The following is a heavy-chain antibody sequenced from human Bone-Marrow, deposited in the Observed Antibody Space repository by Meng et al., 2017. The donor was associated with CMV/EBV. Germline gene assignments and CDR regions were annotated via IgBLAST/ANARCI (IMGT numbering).Heavy chain of an antibody. J-gene: IGHJ6*02. CDR2: IYSGGST. CDR1: GFTVSSNY. D-gene: IGHD2-2*01. Sequence: GESLKISCAASGFTVSSNYMSWVRQAPGKGLEWVSVIYSGGSTYYADSVKGRFTISRDNSKNTLYLQMNSLRAEDTAVYYCAREKWAGYCSSTSCSPPYYYYYGMDVCGQGTTVTVSS. CDR3: AREKWAGYCSSTSCSPPYYYYYGMDV. V-gene: IGHV3-53*01.